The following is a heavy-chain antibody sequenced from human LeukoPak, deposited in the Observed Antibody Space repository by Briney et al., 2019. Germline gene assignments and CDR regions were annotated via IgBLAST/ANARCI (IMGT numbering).Heavy chain of an antibody. CDR1: GYTFTGYY. D-gene: IGHD1-26*01. J-gene: IGHJ1*01. Sequence: GASVKVSCKASGYTFTGYYMHWVRQAPGQGLEWMGWINPNSGGTNYAQKFQGRVTMTRDTSISTAYMELSRLRSDDTAVYYCAKDPGGVEATIFEYFQRWGQGTLVTVSS. CDR3: AKDPGGVEATIFEYFQR. V-gene: IGHV1-2*02. CDR2: INPNSGGT.